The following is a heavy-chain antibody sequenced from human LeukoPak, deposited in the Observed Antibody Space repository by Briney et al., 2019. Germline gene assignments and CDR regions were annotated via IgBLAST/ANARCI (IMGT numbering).Heavy chain of an antibody. Sequence: SQTLSLTCTVSGGSISSGSYYWSWIRQPAGKGLEWIGHIYTSGSTTYNPSLKSPVTISVDTSKNQFSLNLSSVTAADTAVYYCARDPQYGSGSHEGGYWGQGTLVTVSS. V-gene: IGHV4-61*09. CDR1: GGSISSGSYY. J-gene: IGHJ4*02. CDR3: ARDPQYGSGSHEGGY. D-gene: IGHD3-10*01. CDR2: IYTSGST.